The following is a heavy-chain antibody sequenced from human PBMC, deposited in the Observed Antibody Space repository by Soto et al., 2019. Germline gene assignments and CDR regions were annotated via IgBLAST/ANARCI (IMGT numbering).Heavy chain of an antibody. CDR2: SNPSGGST. CDR3: ARVPYYSTDYYYYGMEV. Sequence: ASVKISCKASGYTFTSYYMHWVREAPGQGLEWMGISNPSGGSTSYAQKFQGRVTMTRDTSTSTVYMELSSLRSEDTAVYYCARVPYYSTDYYYYGMEVWGKGTKFTVSS. V-gene: IGHV1-46*01. J-gene: IGHJ6*04. D-gene: IGHD3-22*01. CDR1: GYTFTSYY.